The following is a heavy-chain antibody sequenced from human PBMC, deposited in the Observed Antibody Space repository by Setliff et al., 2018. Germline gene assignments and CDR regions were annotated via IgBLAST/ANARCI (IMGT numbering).Heavy chain of an antibody. J-gene: IGHJ4*02. CDR2: INHRGFT. CDR1: GESFDNHY. CDR3: ARGRNIAARLLDS. V-gene: IGHV4-34*01. D-gene: IGHD6-6*01. Sequence: SETLSLTCAVYGESFDNHYWTWIRQPPGERLEWIGEINHRGFTDYKPSLKSRLTISIDTSKDQFSLKLISMTAADTAVYYCARGRNIAARLLDSWGQGTLVTVSS.